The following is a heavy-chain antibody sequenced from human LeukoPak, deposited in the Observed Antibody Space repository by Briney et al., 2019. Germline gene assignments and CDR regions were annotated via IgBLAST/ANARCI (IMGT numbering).Heavy chain of an antibody. Sequence: PGGPLRLSCAASGFTFSSYAMSWVRQAPGKGLEWVSAISGSGGSTYYADSVKGRFTISRDNSKNTLYLQMNSLRAEDTAVYYCARRIAAAGSFDYWGQGTLVTVSS. CDR1: GFTFSSYA. J-gene: IGHJ4*02. CDR3: ARRIAAAGSFDY. D-gene: IGHD6-13*01. CDR2: ISGSGGST. V-gene: IGHV3-23*01.